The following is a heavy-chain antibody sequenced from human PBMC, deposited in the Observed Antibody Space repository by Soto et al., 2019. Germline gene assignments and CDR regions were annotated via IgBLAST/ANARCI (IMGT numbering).Heavy chain of an antibody. J-gene: IGHJ6*02. D-gene: IGHD2-15*01. V-gene: IGHV3-7*03. Sequence: PGGSLRLSCAASGFTFSSYWMSWVRQAPGKGLEWVANIKQDGSEKYYVDSVKGRFTISRDNAKNSLYLQMNSLRAEDTAVYYCAKDKIRCSGGSCLPYYYYGMDVWGQGTTVTVS. CDR1: GFTFSSYW. CDR3: AKDKIRCSGGSCLPYYYYGMDV. CDR2: IKQDGSEK.